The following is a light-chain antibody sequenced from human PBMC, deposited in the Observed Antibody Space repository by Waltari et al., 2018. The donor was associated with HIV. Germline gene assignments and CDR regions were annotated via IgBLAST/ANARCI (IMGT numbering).Light chain of an antibody. V-gene: IGKV1-39*01. CDR3: QQTFSPPRT. J-gene: IGKJ3*01. CDR1: QNIINY. Sequence: DINVTQSPSSLSASVGDRVTITCRTSQNIINYLSWYHQSPGKAPTLLIFSASTVQDGVSSRCSGSGSGTDFALSIAGLQREDFGTYYCQQTFSPPRTFGPGT. CDR2: SAS.